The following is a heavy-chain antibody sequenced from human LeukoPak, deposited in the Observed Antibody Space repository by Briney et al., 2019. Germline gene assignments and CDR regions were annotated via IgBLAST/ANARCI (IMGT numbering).Heavy chain of an antibody. Sequence: GGSLRLSCAVSGFTFSNYWMSWVRQAPGKGLEWVANIKEDGSEIYYVDSVKGRFTISRDNAKNSLYLQMSSLRAEDTAVYYCASQFWWAAVVGPALDCWGEGSLVTVSS. CDR3: ASQFWWAAVVGPALDC. J-gene: IGHJ4*02. CDR2: IKEDGSEI. V-gene: IGHV3-7*05. CDR1: GFTFSNYW. D-gene: IGHD2-21*01.